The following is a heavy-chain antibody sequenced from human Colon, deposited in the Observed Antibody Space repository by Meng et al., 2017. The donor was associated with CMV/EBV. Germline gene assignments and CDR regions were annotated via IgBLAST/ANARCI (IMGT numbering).Heavy chain of an antibody. CDR3: AHRFLRDSSSSLHFDS. J-gene: IGHJ4*02. CDR1: GFSLSTNGVS. Sequence: TPLNESGPPLVKPPQTLPLPCTLSGFSLSTNGVSVGWIRQPPGKALEWLALIYWDDDKRYSPSLKSRLTITKDTSKNQVVLTMINMDPVDTATYYCAHRFLRDSSSSLHFDSWGQGTLVTVSS. V-gene: IGHV2-5*02. D-gene: IGHD6-6*01. CDR2: IYWDDDK.